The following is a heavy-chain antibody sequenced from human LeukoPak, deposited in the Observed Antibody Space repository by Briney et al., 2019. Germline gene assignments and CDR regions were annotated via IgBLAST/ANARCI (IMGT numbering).Heavy chain of an antibody. Sequence: GGSLRLSCAASGFSFSGYGMSWVRQAPGKGLEWVSTIGSIPGNTYYADSVKGRFTISRDNSKNTLYLQMSSLRAEDTAVYHCAKRALDISGYSTIFDYWGQGTLVTVSS. D-gene: IGHD3-22*01. J-gene: IGHJ4*02. CDR2: IGSIPGNT. CDR3: AKRALDISGYSTIFDY. V-gene: IGHV3-23*01. CDR1: GFSFSGYG.